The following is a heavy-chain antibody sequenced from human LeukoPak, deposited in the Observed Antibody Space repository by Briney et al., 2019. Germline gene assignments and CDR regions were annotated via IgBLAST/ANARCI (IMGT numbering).Heavy chain of an antibody. CDR3: AKDGSGEGQFDY. J-gene: IGHJ4*02. V-gene: IGHV3-23*01. CDR2: ISGSGGST. CDR1: GFTFSSYA. D-gene: IGHD2-15*01. Sequence: GGSLRLSCAASGFTFSSYAVSWVRQAPGKGLEWVSAISGSGGSTYYADSVKGRFTISRDNSKNTLYLQMNSLRAEDTAVYYCAKDGSGEGQFDYWGQGTLVTVSS.